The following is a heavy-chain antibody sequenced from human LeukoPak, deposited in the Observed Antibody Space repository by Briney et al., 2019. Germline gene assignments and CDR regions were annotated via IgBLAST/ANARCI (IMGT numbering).Heavy chain of an antibody. V-gene: IGHV4-39*07. CDR3: ARGGYYDILTA. CDR1: GGSISSTSYY. J-gene: IGHJ5*02. Sequence: NPSETLSLTCTVSGGSISSTSYYWGWIRQPPGKGLEWIGSIYYSGTTYYSPSLKSRVTISVDTSQKQFSLELSSVTAADTAVYYCARGGYYDILTAWGQGTLVTVSS. CDR2: IYYSGTT. D-gene: IGHD3-9*01.